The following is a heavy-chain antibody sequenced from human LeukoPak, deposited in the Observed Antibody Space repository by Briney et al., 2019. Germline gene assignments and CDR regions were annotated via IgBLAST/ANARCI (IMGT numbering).Heavy chain of an antibody. V-gene: IGHV3-30*04. CDR1: GFTFSSYA. D-gene: IGHD3-22*01. CDR3: ARDSVYDSSKGAFDI. CDR2: ISYDGSNK. J-gene: IGHJ3*02. Sequence: GRSLRLSCAASGFTFSSYAMYWVRQAPGKGLEWVGVISYDGSNKYYADSVKGRFTISGDNSKNTLYVQMSSLRAEDTAVYYCARDSVYDSSKGAFDIWGQGTMVTVSS.